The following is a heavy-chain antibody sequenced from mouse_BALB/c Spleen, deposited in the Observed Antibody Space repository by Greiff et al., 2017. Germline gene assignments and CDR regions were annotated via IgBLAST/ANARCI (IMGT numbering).Heavy chain of an antibody. CDR1: GYSFTDYI. D-gene: IGHD2-14*01. J-gene: IGHJ3*01. Sequence: VQLQQTGPELVKPGASVKISCKASGYSFTDYIMLWVKQSHGKSLEWIGNINPYYGSTSYNLKFKGKATLTVDKSSSTAYMQLNSLTSEDSAVYYCARSGYRYDEGFAYWGQGTLVTVSA. V-gene: IGHV1-39*01. CDR3: ARSGYRYDEGFAY. CDR2: INPYYGST.